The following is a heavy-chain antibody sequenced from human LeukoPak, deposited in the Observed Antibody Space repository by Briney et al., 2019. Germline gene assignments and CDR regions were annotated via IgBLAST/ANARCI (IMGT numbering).Heavy chain of an antibody. J-gene: IGHJ3*02. CDR3: ARLLDNDSSGYPDTFVM. CDR1: GGSINSHF. CDR2: IYYSGST. Sequence: PSETLSLTCTVSGGSINSHFWSWIRQPPGKGLEWIGYIYYSGSTKYNTSLQSRVTILVDTSESNFSLKLSSVTAADTAVYYCARLLDNDSSGYPDTFVMWGQGTVVIVSS. D-gene: IGHD3-22*01. V-gene: IGHV4-59*11.